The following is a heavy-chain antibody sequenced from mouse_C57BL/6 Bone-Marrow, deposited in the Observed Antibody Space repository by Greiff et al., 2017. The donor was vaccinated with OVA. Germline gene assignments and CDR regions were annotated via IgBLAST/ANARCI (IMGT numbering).Heavy chain of an antibody. D-gene: IGHD2-3*01. CDR1: GYTFTSYW. J-gene: IGHJ1*03. CDR3: ARLDGYYYWYFDV. CDR2: IDPSDSYT. Sequence: QVQLQQPGAELVKPGASVKLSCKASGYTFTSYWMQWVKQKPGQGLEWIGEIDPSDSYTNYNQKFKGKATLTVDTSSSTAYMQLSSLTSEDSAVYYCARLDGYYYWYFDVWGTGTTVTVSS. V-gene: IGHV1-50*01.